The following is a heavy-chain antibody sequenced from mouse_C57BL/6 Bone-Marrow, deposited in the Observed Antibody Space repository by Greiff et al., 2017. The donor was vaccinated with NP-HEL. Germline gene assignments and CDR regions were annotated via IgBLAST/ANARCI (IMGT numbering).Heavy chain of an antibody. CDR1: GYTFTSYW. D-gene: IGHD1-1*01. CDR3: ARKFPMYYYGVAAGYFDV. J-gene: IGHJ1*03. V-gene: IGHV1-61*01. Sequence: QVQLQQPGAELVRPGSSVKLSCKASGYTFTSYWMDWVKQRPGQGLEWIGNIYPSDSETHYNQKFKDKATLTVDKSSRTAYMQLSSLTSEDSAVYYCARKFPMYYYGVAAGYFDVWGTGTTVTVSS. CDR2: IYPSDSET.